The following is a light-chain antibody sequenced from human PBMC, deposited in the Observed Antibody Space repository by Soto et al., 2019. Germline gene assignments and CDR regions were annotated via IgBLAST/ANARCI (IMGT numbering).Light chain of an antibody. V-gene: IGKV3-11*01. Sequence: EIVLTQSPDTLSLSPGERAXLSXWASHSVTTHLAWFQQRPGXXXXLLIYDASTRAPGIPARFSGRGSGADFTLTISSLEPEDFAVYYCQQRSNWPPTFGQGTRLEIK. CDR2: DAS. CDR1: HSVTTH. J-gene: IGKJ5*01. CDR3: QQRSNWPPT.